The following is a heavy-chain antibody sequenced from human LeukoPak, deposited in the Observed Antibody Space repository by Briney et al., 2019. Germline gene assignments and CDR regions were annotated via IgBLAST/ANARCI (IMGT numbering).Heavy chain of an antibody. CDR2: MNPNSGNT. D-gene: IGHD3-3*01. J-gene: IGHJ5*02. CDR3: AREYYDFWSGHRWFDP. CDR1: GYTFTSYD. Sequence: GASVKDSCKASGYTFTSYDINWVRQATGQGLEWMGWMNPNSGNTGYAQKFQGRVTITRNTSVSTAYMELSSLRSEDTAVYYCAREYYDFWSGHRWFDPWGQGTLVTVSS. V-gene: IGHV1-8*03.